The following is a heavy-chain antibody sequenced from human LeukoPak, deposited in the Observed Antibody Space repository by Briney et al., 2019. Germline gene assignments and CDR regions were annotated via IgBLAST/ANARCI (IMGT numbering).Heavy chain of an antibody. CDR3: ARESGHGYNWFDP. CDR2: INPNSGGT. V-gene: IGHV1-2*02. J-gene: IGHJ5*02. CDR1: GYTFTGYY. D-gene: IGHD5-24*01. Sequence: GASVKVSCKASGYTFTGYYMHWVRQAPGQGLEWMGWINPNSGGTNYAQKFQGRVTMTRDTSISTAYTELSRLRSDDTAVYYCARESGHGYNWFDPWGQGTLVTVSS.